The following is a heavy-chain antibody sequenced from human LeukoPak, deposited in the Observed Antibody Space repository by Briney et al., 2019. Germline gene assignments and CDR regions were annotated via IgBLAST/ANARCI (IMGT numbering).Heavy chain of an antibody. CDR3: AKDGGTYLYFLDV. V-gene: IGHV3-23*01. Sequence: PGGSLRLSCAASGFTFSSYAMTWVRQAPGKGLQWVSAVSGSGAHTYYADSVKGRFTISRDNYRDTLYLQMNSLRAEDTAIYICAKDGGTYLYFLDVWGKGTTVIVSS. CDR2: VSGSGAHT. J-gene: IGHJ6*03. D-gene: IGHD1-26*01. CDR1: GFTFSSYA.